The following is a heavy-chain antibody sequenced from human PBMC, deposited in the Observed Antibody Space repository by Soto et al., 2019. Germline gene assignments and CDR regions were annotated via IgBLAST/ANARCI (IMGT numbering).Heavy chain of an antibody. CDR3: AHVLVVVANYGMDV. D-gene: IGHD2-15*01. CDR2: ISYDGSNK. CDR1: GFNFRSYA. Sequence: PGGSQRLSCTASGFNFRSYARHWVRQAPGKGLEWVAVISYDGSNKYYADSVKGRFTISRDNSKNTLYLQMTNMDPVDTATYYCAHVLVVVANYGMDVWGQGTTVTVSS. V-gene: IGHV3-30-3*01. J-gene: IGHJ6*02.